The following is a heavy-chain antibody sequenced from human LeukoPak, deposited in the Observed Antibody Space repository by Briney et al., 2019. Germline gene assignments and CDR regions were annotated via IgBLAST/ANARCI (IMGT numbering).Heavy chain of an antibody. V-gene: IGHV1-3*01. Sequence: GASVKVSCKASGYTFTDYVMHWVRQAPGQRLEWMGWINAGNGYTKYSQKFQGRVTITRDTSASTAHMELSSLRSEDTAVYYCARELSSGWGLNWFDPWGQGTLVTVSS. J-gene: IGHJ5*02. CDR1: GYTFTDYV. D-gene: IGHD6-19*01. CDR2: INAGNGYT. CDR3: ARELSSGWGLNWFDP.